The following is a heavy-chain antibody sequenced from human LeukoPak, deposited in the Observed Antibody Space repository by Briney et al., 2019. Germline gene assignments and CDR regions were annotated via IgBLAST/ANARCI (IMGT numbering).Heavy chain of an antibody. V-gene: IGHV1-69*05. D-gene: IGHD1-1*01. CDR1: GGTFSSYA. CDR2: IIPIFGTE. CDR3: ARGTTGTTRAFDI. Sequence: GSSVKVSCKASGGTFSSYAISWVRQAPGQGLEWMGGIIPIFGTENCAQKFQGRVTITTDESTSTAYMELSSLRSEDTAVYYCARGTTGTTRAFDIGGQGTMATVS. J-gene: IGHJ3*02.